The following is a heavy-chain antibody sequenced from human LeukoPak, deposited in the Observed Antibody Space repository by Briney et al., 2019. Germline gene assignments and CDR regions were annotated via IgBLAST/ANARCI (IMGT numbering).Heavy chain of an antibody. Sequence: GGSLRLSCATSGFTFSNYWMSWVRQVPGKGLEWVANIKQDGSEKYYVDSVKGRFTISRDNAKNSLYLQMNSLRVEDTAVYYCAREIYYDILTGYYGLFDYWGQGTLVTVSS. V-gene: IGHV3-7*01. CDR3: AREIYYDILTGYYGLFDY. CDR2: IKQDGSEK. CDR1: GFTFSNYW. J-gene: IGHJ4*02. D-gene: IGHD3-9*01.